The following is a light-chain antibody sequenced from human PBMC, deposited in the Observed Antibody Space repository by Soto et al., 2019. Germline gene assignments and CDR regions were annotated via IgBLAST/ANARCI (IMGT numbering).Light chain of an antibody. CDR2: EVT. CDR3: SSYTGSNTWV. CDR1: SSDVGGYNY. V-gene: IGLV2-14*01. Sequence: QPVLTQPASVSGSPGQSITIPCTGTSSDVGGYNYVSWYQQHPGKAPKLMIYEVTNRPSGVSNRFSGSKSGNTASLTISGLQAEDEADYYCSSYTGSNTWVFGGGTKLTVL. J-gene: IGLJ3*02.